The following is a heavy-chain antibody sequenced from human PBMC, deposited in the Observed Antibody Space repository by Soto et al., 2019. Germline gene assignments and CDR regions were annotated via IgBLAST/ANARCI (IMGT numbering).Heavy chain of an antibody. D-gene: IGHD1-26*01. J-gene: IGHJ6*02. V-gene: IGHV1-69*13. CDR2: IIPIFGTA. CDR3: AREVGYYYYYYGMDV. Sequence: SVKVSCKASGGTFSSYAISWVRQAPGQGLEWMGGIIPIFGTANYAQKFQGRVTITADESTSTAYMELSSLRSEDTAVYYCAREVGYYYYYYGMDVWGQGTTVTVSS. CDR1: GGTFSSYA.